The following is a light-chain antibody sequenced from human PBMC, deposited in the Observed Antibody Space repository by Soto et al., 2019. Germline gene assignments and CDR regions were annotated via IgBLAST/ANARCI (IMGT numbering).Light chain of an antibody. J-gene: IGKJ2*01. V-gene: IGKV3-15*01. Sequence: EIVMTQSPATLSVSPGERASLSCRASQSVGSNLAWYQRTAGQAPRLLIYGASTRATGIPARFSDSGSGTEFTLTISSLQSEDFAVYSCQQYTNWPYTFGQGTKLEFK. CDR3: QQYTNWPYT. CDR1: QSVGSN. CDR2: GAS.